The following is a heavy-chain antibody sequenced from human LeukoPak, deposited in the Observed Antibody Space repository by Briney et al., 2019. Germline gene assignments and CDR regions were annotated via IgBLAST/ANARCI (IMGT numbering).Heavy chain of an antibody. Sequence: ASVKVSCKASGYTFTGYYMHWVRQAPGQGLGWMGWINPNSGGTNYAQKFQGRVTMTRDTSISTAYMELSRLRSDDTAVYYCARGVSHIGSYYYWGQGTLVTVSS. CDR2: INPNSGGT. V-gene: IGHV1-2*02. CDR1: GYTFTGYY. CDR3: ARGVSHIGSYYY. D-gene: IGHD1-26*01. J-gene: IGHJ4*02.